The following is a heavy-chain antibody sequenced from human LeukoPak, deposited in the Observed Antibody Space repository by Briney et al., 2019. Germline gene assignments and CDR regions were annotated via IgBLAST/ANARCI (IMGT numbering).Heavy chain of an antibody. Sequence: AGSLRLSCAASGFGFSTFDMTWVRQAPGKGLEWVSSISGSAIYTFTADSLKGRFSISRDNSQNILYLQMYSLRAEDTAIYFCASKLAGATYYFDSWGQGTLVTVSS. V-gene: IGHV3-23*01. CDR1: GFGFSTFD. D-gene: IGHD6-19*01. J-gene: IGHJ4*02. CDR3: ASKLAGATYYFDS. CDR2: ISGSAIYT.